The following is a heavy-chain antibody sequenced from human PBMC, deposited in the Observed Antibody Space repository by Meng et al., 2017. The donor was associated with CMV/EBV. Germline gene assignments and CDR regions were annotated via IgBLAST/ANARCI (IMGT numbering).Heavy chain of an antibody. D-gene: IGHD1-1*01. CDR1: GFTFDDYA. V-gene: IGHV3-9*03. J-gene: IGHJ4*02. CDR2: ISWNSGSI. CDR3: AKEVFGTEGATYFDY. Sequence: SLKISCAASGFTFDDYAMHWVRQAPGKGLEWVSGISWNSGSIGYVDSVKGRFTISRDNAKNSLYLQMNSLRAEDMALYYCAKEVFGTEGATYFDYWGQGTLVTVSS.